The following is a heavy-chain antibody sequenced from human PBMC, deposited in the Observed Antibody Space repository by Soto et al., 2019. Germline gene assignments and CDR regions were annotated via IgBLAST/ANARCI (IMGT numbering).Heavy chain of an antibody. Sequence: QVHLVESGGGVVQPGGSLRLSCAVPGIIFTGYGMHWVRQAPGKGLEWVAIIRFDGSNIHYADSVKGRFTISRDNSKNTLYLEMNRLRAEGTAVYYWSRGGVGGTVVFGYFDYWGQGALVTVSS. CDR1: GIIFTGYG. D-gene: IGHD1-26*01. J-gene: IGHJ4*02. CDR2: IRFDGSNI. V-gene: IGHV3-30*02. CDR3: SRGGVGGTVVFGYFDY.